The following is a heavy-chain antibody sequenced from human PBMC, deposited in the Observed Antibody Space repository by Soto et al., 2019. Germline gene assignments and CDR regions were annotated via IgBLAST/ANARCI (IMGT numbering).Heavy chain of an antibody. D-gene: IGHD1-26*01. Sequence: QVQLVESGGGVVQPGRALRLSCAASGLTFSSYGMHWVRQAPGKGLEWVAFIWYDGSNEYYADSVKGRFTISRDNSKNTLYLQMNNLRAEDTAVYYCARDLGGGTSRSGWFDPWGQGTLVIVSS. J-gene: IGHJ5*02. CDR1: GLTFSSYG. V-gene: IGHV3-33*01. CDR3: ARDLGGGTSRSGWFDP. CDR2: IWYDGSNE.